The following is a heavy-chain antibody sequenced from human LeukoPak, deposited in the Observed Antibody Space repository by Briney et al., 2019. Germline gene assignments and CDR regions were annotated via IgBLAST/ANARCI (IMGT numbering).Heavy chain of an antibody. D-gene: IGHD6-6*01. Sequence: SETLSLTCAVYGGSISGYYWSWIRQPPGKGLEWIGEINHSGSTNYNPSLKSRVTISVDTSKNQFSLKLSSVTAADTAVYYCARPKYSSSSGAYYFDYWGQGTLVTVSS. CDR3: ARPKYSSSSGAYYFDY. CDR2: INHSGST. CDR1: GGSISGYY. J-gene: IGHJ4*02. V-gene: IGHV4-34*01.